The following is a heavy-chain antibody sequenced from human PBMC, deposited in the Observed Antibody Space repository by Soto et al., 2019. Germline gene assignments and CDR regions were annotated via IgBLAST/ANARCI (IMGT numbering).Heavy chain of an antibody. V-gene: IGHV4-39*01. D-gene: IGHD6-13*01. CDR3: ARGGAAAGFVDY. Sequence: SETLSLTCTVSGGSISSSSYYWGWIRQPPGKGLEWIGSIYYSWSTYYNPSLKSRVTISVDTSKNQFSLKLSSVTAADTAVYYCARGGAAAGFVDYWGQGTLVTVSS. CDR1: GGSISSSSYY. J-gene: IGHJ4*02. CDR2: IYYSWST.